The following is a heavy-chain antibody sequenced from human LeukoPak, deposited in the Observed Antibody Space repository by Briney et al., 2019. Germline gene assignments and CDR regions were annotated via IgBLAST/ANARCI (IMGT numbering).Heavy chain of an antibody. V-gene: IGHV3-7*01. CDR1: GFPFQSYW. Sequence: GGSLRLSCTASGFPFQSYWMNWVRQAPGKGLELVANINADGSDKYFMDSVKGRFSISRDNANNRLYLQMTSLRAEDTAVYYCMPGRGYWGQGTLVAVPS. CDR2: INADGSDK. D-gene: IGHD2-8*02. CDR3: MPGRGY. J-gene: IGHJ4*02.